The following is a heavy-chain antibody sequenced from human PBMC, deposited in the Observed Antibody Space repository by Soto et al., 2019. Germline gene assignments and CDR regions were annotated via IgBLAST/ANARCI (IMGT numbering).Heavy chain of an antibody. D-gene: IGHD6-25*01. J-gene: IGHJ4*02. CDR1: GFTFSNYG. Sequence: LRLSCAASGFTFSNYGMHWVRQAPGKGLEWVALISYDGSNKYYTDSVKGRFTISRDNTKNTLYLQMNSLRAEDSAVYYCAKDLHSSGWAAYNFDYWGQGTLVTVSS. V-gene: IGHV3-30*18. CDR2: ISYDGSNK. CDR3: AKDLHSSGWAAYNFDY.